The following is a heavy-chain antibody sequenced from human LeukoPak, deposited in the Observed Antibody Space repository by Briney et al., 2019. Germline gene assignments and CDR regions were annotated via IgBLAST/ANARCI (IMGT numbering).Heavy chain of an antibody. CDR2: IYYSGST. D-gene: IGHD3-10*02. CDR1: GGSISSGGYY. V-gene: IGHV4-31*03. J-gene: IGHJ6*04. Sequence: SETLSLTCTVSGGSISSGGYYWSWIRQHPGTGLEWIGHIYYSGSTYYNPSLKSRVTISVDTSKNQFSLKLSSVTAADTAVYYCARVFTGYYGMDVWGKGTTVTVSS. CDR3: ARVFTGYYGMDV.